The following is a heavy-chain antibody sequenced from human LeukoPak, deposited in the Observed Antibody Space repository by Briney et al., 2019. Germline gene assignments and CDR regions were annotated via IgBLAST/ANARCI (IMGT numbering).Heavy chain of an antibody. CDR1: LASTTSNF. CDR3: AREILGGFNPGAY. V-gene: IGHV4-4*07. D-gene: IGHD1-14*01. CDR2: IHRSRSP. Sequence: PSQSLSPTSTVALASTTSNFWSWDRPPAGEFLGWIGEIHRSRSPNYKPSLQSRVTISIDRSRNQIALELSSVTAADTAVYYCAREILGGFNPGAYWGQGTLVTVSS. J-gene: IGHJ4*02.